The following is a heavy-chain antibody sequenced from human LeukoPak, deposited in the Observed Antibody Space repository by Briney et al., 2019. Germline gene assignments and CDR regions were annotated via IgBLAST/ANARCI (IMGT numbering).Heavy chain of an antibody. CDR2: IKQDGSEQ. CDR3: ARVGKSGSYPFDY. CDR1: GFTFSNYG. Sequence: GGSLRLSCAASGFTFSNYGMHWVRQAPGRGLEWLANIKQDGSEQYYVDSVKGRFTISRDNAKNSLYLQMNSLRAGDTAVYYCARVGKSGSYPFDYWGQGSLVTVSS. D-gene: IGHD1-26*01. V-gene: IGHV3-7*05. J-gene: IGHJ4*02.